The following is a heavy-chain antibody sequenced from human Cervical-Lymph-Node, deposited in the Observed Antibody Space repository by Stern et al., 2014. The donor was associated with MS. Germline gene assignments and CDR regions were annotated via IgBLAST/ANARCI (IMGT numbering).Heavy chain of an antibody. CDR1: GFTFSSYA. J-gene: IGHJ5*02. D-gene: IGHD6-13*01. CDR3: AKERWRGVTAAAGNWFDP. Sequence: VQLLQPGGGLVQPGGSLRLSCAASGFTFSSYAMSWVRQAPGKGLEWVSAISGSGGSTYYADSVKGRFTISRDNSKNTLDLQMNSLRAEDTAVDYCAKERWRGVTAAAGNWFDPWGQGTLVTVSS. V-gene: IGHV3-23*01. CDR2: ISGSGGST.